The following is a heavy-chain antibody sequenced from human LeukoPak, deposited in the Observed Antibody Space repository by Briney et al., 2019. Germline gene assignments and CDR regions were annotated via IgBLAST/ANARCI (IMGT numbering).Heavy chain of an antibody. D-gene: IGHD3-22*01. Sequence: GGSLRLSCAASGFTFSSYAMHWVRQAPGKRLEWVAVISYDGSNKYYADSVKGRFTISRDNSKNTLYLQMNSLRAEDTAVYYCAREGGAPYYYGSSAYQSYGMDVWGQGTTVTVSS. CDR2: ISYDGSNK. V-gene: IGHV3-30-3*01. CDR1: GFTFSSYA. CDR3: AREGGAPYYYGSSAYQSYGMDV. J-gene: IGHJ6*02.